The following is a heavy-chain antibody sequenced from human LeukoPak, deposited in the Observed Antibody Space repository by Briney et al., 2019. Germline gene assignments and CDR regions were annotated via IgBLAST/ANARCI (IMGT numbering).Heavy chain of an antibody. V-gene: IGHV3-7*03. D-gene: IGHD6-13*01. CDR2: IKHDESET. J-gene: IGHJ3*02. Sequence: PGGSLRLSCAAPGFPFYGYWMTWLRQAPGKGLEGVANIKHDESETNYADSVKGRFTISRDNAKNSLYLQMDSLRAEDTAVYYCARDGGYSSSWYRGQINDDAFDIWGQGTMVTVSS. CDR3: ARDGGYSSSWYRGQINDDAFDI. CDR1: GFPFYGYW.